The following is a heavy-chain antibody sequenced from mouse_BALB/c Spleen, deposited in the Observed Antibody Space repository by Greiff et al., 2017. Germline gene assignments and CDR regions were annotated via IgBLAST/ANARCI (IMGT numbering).Heavy chain of an antibody. V-gene: IGHV1-54*03. Sequence: VMLVESGAELVRPGTSVKVSCKASGYAFTNYLIEWVKQRPGQGLEWIGVINPGSGGTNYNEKFKGKATLTADKSSSTAYMQLSSLTSDDSAVYFCARYGYYLDYWGQGTTLTVSS. D-gene: IGHD2-2*01. J-gene: IGHJ2*01. CDR2: INPGSGGT. CDR3: ARYGYYLDY. CDR1: GYAFTNYL.